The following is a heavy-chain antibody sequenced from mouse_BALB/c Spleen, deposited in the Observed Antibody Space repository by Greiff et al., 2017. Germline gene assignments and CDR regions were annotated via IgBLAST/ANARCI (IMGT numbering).Heavy chain of an antibody. V-gene: IGHV1-87*01. CDR3: ARSDYGNYHWYFDV. CDR1: GYTFTSYW. CDR2: IYPGDGDT. D-gene: IGHD2-1*01. J-gene: IGHJ1*01. Sequence: VKLQESGAELARPGASVKLSCKASGYTFTSYWMQWVKQRPGQGLEWIGAIYPGDGDTRYTQKFKGKATLTADKSSSTAYMQLSSLASEDSAVYYCARSDYGNYHWYFDVWGAGTTVTVSS.